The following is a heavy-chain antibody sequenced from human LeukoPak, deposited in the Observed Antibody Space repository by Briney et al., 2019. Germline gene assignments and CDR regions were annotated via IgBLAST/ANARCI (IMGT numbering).Heavy chain of an antibody. CDR1: GGSISSSSYC. D-gene: IGHD1-26*01. V-gene: IGHV4-39*01. Sequence: PSETLSLTCTVSGGSISSSSYCWGWIRQPPGKGLEWIGSIYYSGSTYYNPSLKSRVTISVDTSKNQFSLKLSSVTAADTAVYYCARGRVGPTRHFDYWGQGTLVTVSS. CDR2: IYYSGST. J-gene: IGHJ4*02. CDR3: ARGRVGPTRHFDY.